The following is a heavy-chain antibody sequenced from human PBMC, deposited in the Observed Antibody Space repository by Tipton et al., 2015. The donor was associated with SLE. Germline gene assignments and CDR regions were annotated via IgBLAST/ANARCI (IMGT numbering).Heavy chain of an antibody. J-gene: IGHJ3*01. D-gene: IGHD2-8*02. V-gene: IGHV4-59*08. Sequence: TLSLTCTVSNGYINYYWSWIRQPPGKGLEWIGDIYYSGATNYNPSIKSRVKMSVDRSKRQVSLNLNPVTAADSAVYYCARHCAGGGCHGPFDFWGQGTVVTVSS. CDR2: IYYSGAT. CDR1: NGYINYY. CDR3: ARHCAGGGCHGPFDF.